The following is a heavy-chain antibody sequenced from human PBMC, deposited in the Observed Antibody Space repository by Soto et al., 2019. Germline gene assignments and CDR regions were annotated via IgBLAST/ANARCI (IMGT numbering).Heavy chain of an antibody. CDR3: ARSNVADYYYYGMDV. CDR2: IYYSGST. J-gene: IGHJ6*02. V-gene: IGHV4-59*01. D-gene: IGHD6-19*01. CDR1: GGSISSYY. Sequence: QVQLQESGPGLVKPSETLSLTCTVSGGSISSYYWSWIRQPPGKGLEWIGYIYYSGSTNYNPSLKSRVTISVDPSKTQFSLKLSSVTAADTAVYYCARSNVADYYYYGMDVWGQGTTVTVSS.